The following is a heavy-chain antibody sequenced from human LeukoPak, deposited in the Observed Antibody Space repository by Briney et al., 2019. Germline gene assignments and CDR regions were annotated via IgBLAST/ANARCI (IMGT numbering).Heavy chain of an antibody. CDR1: GFTFSSYA. CDR2: ISYDGSNK. CDR3: ARGQTVVVAASPFDY. V-gene: IGHV3-30-3*01. J-gene: IGHJ4*02. D-gene: IGHD2-15*01. Sequence: GGSLRLSCAASGFTFSSYAMHWVRQAPGKGLEWVAVISYDGSNKYYADSVKGRFTISRDNSKNTLYLQMNSLRAEDTAVHYCARGQTVVVAASPFDYWGQGTLVTVSS.